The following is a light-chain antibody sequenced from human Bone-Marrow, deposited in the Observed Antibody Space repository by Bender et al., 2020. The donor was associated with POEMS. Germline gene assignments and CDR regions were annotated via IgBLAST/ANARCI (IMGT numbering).Light chain of an antibody. CDR3: SSYTTSGTRV. CDR1: YSDVGNYKL. CDR2: EGS. J-gene: IGLJ3*02. Sequence: HSALTQPASVSGSPGQSITISCTGTYSDVGNYKLVSWYQQHPGKAPKLMIYEGSKRPSGVSNRFSGSKSGNTASLTISGLQAEDEADYYCSSYTTSGTRVFGGGTKLTVL. V-gene: IGLV2-14*02.